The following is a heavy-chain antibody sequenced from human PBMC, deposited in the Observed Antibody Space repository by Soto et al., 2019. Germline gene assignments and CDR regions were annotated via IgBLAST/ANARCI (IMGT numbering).Heavy chain of an antibody. CDR1: GRSISSYY. V-gene: IGHV4-59*01. CDR2: IYYSGNT. Sequence: PSETLSLTCTLSGRSISSYYWSWIRQPPGKGLEWIGYIYYSGNTYNNPSLKSRLTISLDTSKNQFSLKLGSVTAADTAVYYCARKGAGTGYYYYGMDVWGQGTTVTVSS. D-gene: IGHD6-13*01. CDR3: ARKGAGTGYYYYGMDV. J-gene: IGHJ6*02.